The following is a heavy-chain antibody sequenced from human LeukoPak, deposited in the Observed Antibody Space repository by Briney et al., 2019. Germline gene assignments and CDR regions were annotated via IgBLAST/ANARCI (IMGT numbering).Heavy chain of an antibody. V-gene: IGHV3-74*01. CDR1: GFTFSSYW. CDR3: AREHSINWFDP. Sequence: GESLRLSCAASGFTFSSYWMHWVRQAPGKGLVWVSRINSDGSSTSYADSVKGRFTISRDNAKNTLYLQMNSLRAEDTAVYYCAREHSINWFDPWGQGTLVTVSS. CDR2: INSDGSST. J-gene: IGHJ5*02.